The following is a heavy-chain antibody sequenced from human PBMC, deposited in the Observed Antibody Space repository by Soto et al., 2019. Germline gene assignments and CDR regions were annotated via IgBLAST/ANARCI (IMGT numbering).Heavy chain of an antibody. Sequence: SETLSLTCAVYGGSFSGYYWSWIRQPPGKGLEWIGEINHSGSTNYNPSLKSRVTISVDTSKNQFSLQLSSVTAADTAVYYCARVGNSGSYFGSRWFEPWGQGTLVTVSS. CDR1: GGSFSGYY. CDR2: INHSGST. V-gene: IGHV4-34*01. D-gene: IGHD1-26*01. J-gene: IGHJ5*02. CDR3: ARVGNSGSYFGSRWFEP.